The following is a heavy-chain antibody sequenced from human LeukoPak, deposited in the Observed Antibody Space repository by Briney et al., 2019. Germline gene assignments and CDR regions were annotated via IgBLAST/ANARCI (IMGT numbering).Heavy chain of an antibody. CDR1: GGSISSYY. D-gene: IGHD6-13*01. CDR2: IYTSGST. CDR3: AREKGVLEAAGRYYFDY. V-gene: IGHV4-4*07. Sequence: PSETLSLTCTVSGGSISSYYWSWIRQPAGKGLEWIGRIYTSGSTNYNPSLKSRVTMSVDTSKNQFSLKLSSVTAADTAVYYCAREKGVLEAAGRYYFDYWGQGTLVTVSS. J-gene: IGHJ4*02.